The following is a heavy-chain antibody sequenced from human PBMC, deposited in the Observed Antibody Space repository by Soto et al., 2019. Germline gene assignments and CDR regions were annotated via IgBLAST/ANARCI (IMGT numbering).Heavy chain of an antibody. Sequence: GTSVKVCWEACGYTITGKYRCWVRQEPRKGLEWMGWINPNSGGTNYAQKFQGWVTMTRDTSISTAYMELSRLRSDDTAVYYCARVSLSEWELLGDSHPGYYGMDVWGQGPTVTVSS. D-gene: IGHD1-26*01. V-gene: IGHV1-2*04. J-gene: IGHJ6*02. CDR3: ARVSLSEWELLGDSHPGYYGMDV. CDR2: INPNSGGT. CDR1: GYTITGKY.